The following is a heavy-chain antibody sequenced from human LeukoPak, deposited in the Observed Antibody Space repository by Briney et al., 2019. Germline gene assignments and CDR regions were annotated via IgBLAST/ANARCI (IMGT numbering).Heavy chain of an antibody. CDR3: ARGGIAAVGTFAFDI. J-gene: IGHJ3*02. CDR1: RYTFTGYY. D-gene: IGHD6-13*01. Sequence: ASVKVSCKTSRYTFTGYYMHWARQAPGQGLEWMGWINPNSGGTNYAQKFQGGVTMTRDTSISTSYMELSSLRSDDTAVYYCARGGIAAVGTFAFDIWGQGTMVTASS. V-gene: IGHV1-2*02. CDR2: INPNSGGT.